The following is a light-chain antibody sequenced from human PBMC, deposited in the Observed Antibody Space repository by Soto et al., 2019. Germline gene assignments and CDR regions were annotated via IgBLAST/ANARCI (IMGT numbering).Light chain of an antibody. CDR3: SSYTSSITLLYV. CDR2: GVS. J-gene: IGLJ1*01. CDR1: SSDVGGYNY. Sequence: QSALTQPASVSGSPGQSITISCTGTSSDVGGYNYVSWYQQHPGKAPKLMIYGVSNRPSGVSNRFSGSKSGNTASLTISGLQAEDEADYYCSSYTSSITLLYVFGTGTKVTVL. V-gene: IGLV2-14*01.